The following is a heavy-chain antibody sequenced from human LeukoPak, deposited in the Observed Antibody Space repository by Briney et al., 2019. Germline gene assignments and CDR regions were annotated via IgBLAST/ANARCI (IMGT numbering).Heavy chain of an antibody. Sequence: PSETLSLTCSVSGDSISSYYWSWIRQPPGKGLEWIGYIYYSGYTNCKPSLKSRVTISVDTSKNQFSLKLSSVTAADTAVYYCARGTATTSMKAFDIWGQGTMVTVSS. CDR3: ARGTATTSMKAFDI. CDR2: IYYSGYT. J-gene: IGHJ3*02. CDR1: GDSISSYY. D-gene: IGHD4-17*01. V-gene: IGHV4-59*08.